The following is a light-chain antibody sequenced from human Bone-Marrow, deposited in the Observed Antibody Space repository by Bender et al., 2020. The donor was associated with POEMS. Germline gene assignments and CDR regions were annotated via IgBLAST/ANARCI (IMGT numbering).Light chain of an antibody. Sequence: QLVVTQSPSASASLGASVKLTCTLSSGYSTYDIAWHQQQPEKGPRYLMKVSSDGSHSKGDGIPDRFSGSSSGPERYLTISSLQSEDEADYCCQTWGAGIRVFGGGTKLTVL. CDR2: VSSDGSH. CDR1: SGYSTYD. V-gene: IGLV4-69*01. J-gene: IGLJ2*01. CDR3: QTWGAGIRV.